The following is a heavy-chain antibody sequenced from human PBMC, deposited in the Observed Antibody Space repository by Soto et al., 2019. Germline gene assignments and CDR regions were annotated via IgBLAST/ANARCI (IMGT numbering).Heavy chain of an antibody. Sequence: LRLSCAASGFTFSSYAMSWVRQAPGKGLEWVSAISGSGGSTYYADSVKGRFTISRDNSKNTLYLQMNSLRAEDTAVYYCAKVSARYYYYGMDVWGQGTTVTVSS. CDR2: ISGSGGST. CDR3: AKVSARYYYYGMDV. CDR1: GFTFSSYA. D-gene: IGHD6-6*01. V-gene: IGHV3-23*01. J-gene: IGHJ6*02.